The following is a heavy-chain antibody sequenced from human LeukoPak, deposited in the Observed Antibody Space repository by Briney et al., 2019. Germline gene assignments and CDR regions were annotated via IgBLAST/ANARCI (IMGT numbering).Heavy chain of an antibody. J-gene: IGHJ4*02. Sequence: GGSLRLSCAASGFTFSTYGMHWVRQAPGKGLEWVAVISYDGSNKYYADSVKGRFTISRDNSKNTLYLEMNSLRAEDTAVYYCAKERATTTAFDYWGQGTLVTVSS. V-gene: IGHV3-30*18. D-gene: IGHD1/OR15-1a*01. CDR2: ISYDGSNK. CDR3: AKERATTTAFDY. CDR1: GFTFSTYG.